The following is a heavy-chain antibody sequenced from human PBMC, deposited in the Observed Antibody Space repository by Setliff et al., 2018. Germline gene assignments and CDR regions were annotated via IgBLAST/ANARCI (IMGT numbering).Heavy chain of an antibody. CDR1: GGSFSDYY. D-gene: IGHD1-26*01. CDR2: FNRTRKI. Sequence: SETLSLTCEVSGGSFSDYYWSWIRQSPGKGLEWLGDFNRTRKIDYSPSLKSRLTISVDTSKKQFSLHLNSVTAADTAMYYCAGSPSSGAYWNPRPFYSDYWARGTLVTVSS. CDR3: AGSPSSGAYWNPRPFYSDY. J-gene: IGHJ4*02. V-gene: IGHV4-34*01.